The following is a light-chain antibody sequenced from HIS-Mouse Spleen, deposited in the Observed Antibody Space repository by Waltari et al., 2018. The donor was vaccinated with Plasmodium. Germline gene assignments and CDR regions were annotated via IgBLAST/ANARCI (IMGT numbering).Light chain of an antibody. CDR3: YSTDSSGNHRV. J-gene: IGLJ3*02. V-gene: IGLV3-10*01. CDR1: ALPKKY. Sequence: ELTQPPSVSVSPGQTARITCSGDALPKKYAYWYQQKSGQAPVLVIYEDSKRPPGIPERFSGSSSGTMATLTISGAQVEDEADYYCYSTDSSGNHRVFGGGTKLTVL. CDR2: EDS.